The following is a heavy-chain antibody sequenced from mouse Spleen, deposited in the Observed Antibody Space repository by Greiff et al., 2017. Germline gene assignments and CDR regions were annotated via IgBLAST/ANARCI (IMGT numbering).Heavy chain of an antibody. V-gene: IGHV5-17*02. Sequence: EVQLVESGGGLVQPGGSRKLSCAASGFTFSSFGMHWVRQAPEKGLEWVAYISSGSSTIYYADTVKGRFTISRDNPKNTLFLQMTSLRSEDTAMYYCARSGYYGSSYWYFDVWGAGTTVTVSS. CDR3: ARSGYYGSSYWYFDV. J-gene: IGHJ1*01. D-gene: IGHD1-1*01. CDR1: GFTFSSFG. CDR2: ISSGSSTI.